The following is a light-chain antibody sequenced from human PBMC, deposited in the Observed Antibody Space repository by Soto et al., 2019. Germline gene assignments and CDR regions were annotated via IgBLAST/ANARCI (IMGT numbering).Light chain of an antibody. V-gene: IGKV3-15*01. Sequence: EIVMTQSPVTLSVSPGGGATLSCRASQSAGTNLAWYQQQPGQPPRLLIYGASIRATGVPGRFSGSGSGTEFTLTISSLQPEDSATYYCQQSYNTPLTFGGGTKVEI. CDR1: QSAGTN. J-gene: IGKJ4*01. CDR3: QQSYNTPLT. CDR2: GAS.